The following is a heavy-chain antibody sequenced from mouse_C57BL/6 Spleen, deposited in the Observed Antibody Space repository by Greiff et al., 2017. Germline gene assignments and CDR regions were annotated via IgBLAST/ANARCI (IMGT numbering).Heavy chain of an antibody. CDR1: GFTFSSYA. V-gene: IGHV5-4*01. CDR2: ISDGGSYT. CDR3: ARGDGCYGY. J-gene: IGHJ2*01. Sequence: EVQLVESGGGLVKPGGSLKLSCAASGFTFSSYAMSWVRQTPEKRLEWVATISDGGSYTYYPDNVKGRFTISRDNAKNNLYLQMSHLKSEDTAMYYCARGDGCYGYWGQGTTLTVSS. D-gene: IGHD2-3*01.